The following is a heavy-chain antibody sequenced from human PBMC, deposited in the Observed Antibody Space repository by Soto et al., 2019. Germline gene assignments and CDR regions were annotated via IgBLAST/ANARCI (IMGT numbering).Heavy chain of an antibody. Sequence: LSETLSLTCTVSGGSISDFYWSWIRQPPGKGLEWIGYIYYSGSTNYNPSLKSRVTISVDTSKNQFSLNLRSMSPADTAVYYCARVGGLAARTFDYWGPGTLVTVSS. J-gene: IGHJ4*02. CDR1: GGSISDFY. V-gene: IGHV4-59*01. D-gene: IGHD6-6*01. CDR3: ARVGGLAARTFDY. CDR2: IYYSGST.